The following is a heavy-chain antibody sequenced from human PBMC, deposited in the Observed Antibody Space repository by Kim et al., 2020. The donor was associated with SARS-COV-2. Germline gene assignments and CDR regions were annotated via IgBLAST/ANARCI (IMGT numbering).Heavy chain of an antibody. D-gene: IGHD2-8*02. CDR3: ARDLFHTGFDY. CDR1: GYIFTDFA. CDR2: INAGTGNT. V-gene: IGHV1-3*01. J-gene: IGHJ4*02. Sequence: ASVKVSCKASGYIFTDFAIQWVRQAPGQGLEWMGWINAGTGNTKFSQHFQGRVTFTRDTSANTASLELSSLRSEDPAVYYCARDLFHTGFDYWGQGTLV.